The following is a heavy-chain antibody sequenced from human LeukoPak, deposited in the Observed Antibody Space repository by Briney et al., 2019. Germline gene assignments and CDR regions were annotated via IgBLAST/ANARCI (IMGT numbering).Heavy chain of an antibody. D-gene: IGHD3-22*01. CDR2: IYPGDSDT. Sequence: GESLKISCKGSGYSFTSYWIGWVRQMPGKGLEWMGIIYPGDSDTRYSPSFQGQVTISADKSISTAYLQWSRLKASDTAMYYCARRYYCDSSGYSYFDYWGQGTLVPVSS. CDR1: GYSFTSYW. CDR3: ARRYYCDSSGYSYFDY. J-gene: IGHJ4*02. V-gene: IGHV5-51*01.